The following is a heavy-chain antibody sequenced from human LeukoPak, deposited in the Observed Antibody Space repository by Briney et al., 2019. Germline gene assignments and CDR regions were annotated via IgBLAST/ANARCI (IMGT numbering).Heavy chain of an antibody. V-gene: IGHV4-39*01. D-gene: IGHD6-13*01. Sequence: SETQSLICTVSGDSISSSRYYWGWIRQPPGEGLEWIASIYSSGSTYYNPSLLSRVTISVDTSKNQFSLKVSSVTAADTAVYYCARGGRSWALLDYWYQGTRVTVSS. CDR2: IYSSGST. CDR1: GDSISSSRYY. J-gene: IGHJ4*02. CDR3: ARGGRSWALLDY.